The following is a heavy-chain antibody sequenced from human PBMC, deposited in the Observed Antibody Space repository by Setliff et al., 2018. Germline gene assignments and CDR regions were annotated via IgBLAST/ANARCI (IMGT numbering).Heavy chain of an antibody. D-gene: IGHD3-3*01. CDR2: IYTSGST. V-gene: IGHV4-61*09. CDR3: ARDQDFWSGYYRASHYMDV. CDR1: GGSISSGSYY. J-gene: IGHJ6*03. Sequence: PSETLSLTCTVSGGSISSGSYYWSWIRQPAGKGLEWIGHIYTSGSTNYNPSLKSRVTISVDPSKNQFSLKLSSVTAADTAVYYCARDQDFWSGYYRASHYMDVWGKGTTVTVSS.